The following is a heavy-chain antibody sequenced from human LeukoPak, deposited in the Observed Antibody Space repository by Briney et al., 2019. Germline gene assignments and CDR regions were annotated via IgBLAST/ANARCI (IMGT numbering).Heavy chain of an antibody. J-gene: IGHJ4*02. CDR1: GGSISSYC. CDR2: IYYSGST. D-gene: IGHD3-16*01. CDR3: ARSSGGVNGKGHPDY. Sequence: PSETLSLTCTVSGGSISSYCWSWIRQPPGKGLEWIGYIYYSGSTNYNPSLTSRVTISVDTSKNQFSLKLSSVTAADTAVYYCARSSGGVNGKGHPDYWGQGTLVTVSS. V-gene: IGHV4-59*08.